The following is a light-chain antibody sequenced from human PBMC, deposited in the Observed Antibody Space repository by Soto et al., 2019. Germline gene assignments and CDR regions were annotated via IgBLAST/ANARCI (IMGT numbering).Light chain of an antibody. CDR1: QSLLYTSNNKNY. CDR2: WAS. CDR3: QQYYTTPRT. J-gene: IGKJ1*01. Sequence: DFVVTQSPKSLAVTLGGRATINCKSSQSLLYTSNNKNYLAWYQQKPGQPPKLIIYWASTRESGVPDRFTGSGSGTEFTLTISNLQAEDAAVYYCQQYYTTPRTFGQGTKVEI. V-gene: IGKV4-1*01.